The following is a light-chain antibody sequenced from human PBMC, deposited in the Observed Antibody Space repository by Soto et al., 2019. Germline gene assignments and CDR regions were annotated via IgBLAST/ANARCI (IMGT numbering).Light chain of an antibody. Sequence: QSVLTQPPSASGTPGQRVTISCSGSSSNIGSNTVNWYQQLPGTAPKLLIYSNNQRPSGVPDRLSGSKSGTSASLAISGLQSEDEADYYCAAWDDSLKGVVFGGGTKVTVL. J-gene: IGLJ2*01. V-gene: IGLV1-44*01. CDR1: SSNIGSNT. CDR2: SNN. CDR3: AAWDDSLKGVV.